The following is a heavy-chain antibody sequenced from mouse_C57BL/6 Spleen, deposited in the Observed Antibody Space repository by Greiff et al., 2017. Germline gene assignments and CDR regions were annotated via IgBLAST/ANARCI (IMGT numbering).Heavy chain of an antibody. V-gene: IGHV1-69*01. Sequence: QVQLQQPGAELVMPGASVKLSCKASGYTFTSYWMHWVKQRPGQGLEWIGEIDPSDSYTNYNQKFKGKSTLTVDKSSSTAYMHLSSLTSENSRVYYCARDGRFDDWGQGTTLTVSS. CDR3: ARDGRFDD. J-gene: IGHJ2*01. D-gene: IGHD1-1*01. CDR1: GYTFTSYW. CDR2: IDPSDSYT.